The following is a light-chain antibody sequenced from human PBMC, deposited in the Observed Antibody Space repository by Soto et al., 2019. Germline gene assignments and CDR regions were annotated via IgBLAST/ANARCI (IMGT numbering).Light chain of an antibody. V-gene: IGKV1-9*01. Sequence: DIQLTQSPSFLSASVGDRVAITCRASQGISSYLAWYQKKPGTAPKLLIHSASTLQSGVTSRFSGSGSGTEFTLTISSLQPEDFAIYYCQQLNSYPLTFGGGTKVEIK. CDR3: QQLNSYPLT. CDR2: SAS. J-gene: IGKJ4*01. CDR1: QGISSY.